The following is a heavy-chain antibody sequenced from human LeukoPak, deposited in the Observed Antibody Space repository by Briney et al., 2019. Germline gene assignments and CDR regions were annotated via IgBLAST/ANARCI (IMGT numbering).Heavy chain of an antibody. CDR1: AFTFTLPS. CDR2: ISGSGDTT. J-gene: IGHJ4*02. Sequence: GGSLRLPCPASAFTFTLPSTDWVRQAPGKALEWVSLISGSGDTTYYADSVKARFTFPRQNSKNTLYLQINSHRPEDTAVYYCAKTRQVATYTLPNFDFWGQGTLVTVSS. V-gene: IGHV3-23*01. D-gene: IGHD3-16*01. CDR3: AKTRQVATYTLPNFDF.